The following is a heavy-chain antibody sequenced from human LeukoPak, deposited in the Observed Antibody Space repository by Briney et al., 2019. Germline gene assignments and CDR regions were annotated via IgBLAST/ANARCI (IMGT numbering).Heavy chain of an antibody. CDR1: GGWRSTPNDY. J-gene: IGHJ4*02. D-gene: IGHD6-13*01. CDR2: MYYSGST. CDR3: TRGNSIAAGGN. Sequence: PSETLSLTCSVSGGWRSTPNDYWGWVRQPPGKGLEWIGSMYYSGSTYITPSLKSRVTISLDTSQSQSSLRLTSVTAADTAVYYCTRGNSIAAGGNWGQGTLVTVSS. V-gene: IGHV4-39*07.